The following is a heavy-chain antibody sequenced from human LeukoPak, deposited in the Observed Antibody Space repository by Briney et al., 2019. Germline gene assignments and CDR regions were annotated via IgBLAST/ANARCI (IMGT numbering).Heavy chain of an antibody. Sequence: GGSLRLSCAASGFTVSSNYMSWVRQAPGKGLEWVSVIYSGGSKYYADSVKGRFTISRNNSKSTLYLQMNSLRAEVTAVYCCARDTAEAGFDGWGQGTLVSVSS. V-gene: IGHV3-53*04. D-gene: IGHD6-19*01. J-gene: IGHJ5*02. CDR3: ARDTAEAGFDG. CDR1: GFTVSSNY. CDR2: IYSGGSK.